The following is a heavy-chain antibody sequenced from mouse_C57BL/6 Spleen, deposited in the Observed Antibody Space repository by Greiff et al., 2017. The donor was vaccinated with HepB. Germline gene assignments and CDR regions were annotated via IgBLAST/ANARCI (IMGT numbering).Heavy chain of an antibody. CDR1: GFTFSSYA. V-gene: IGHV5-9-1*02. D-gene: IGHD2-4*01. CDR2: ISSGGDYI. CDR3: TREGYDYDKGGFDY. Sequence: EVKLMESGEGLVKPGGSLKLSCAASGFTFSSYAMSWVRQTPEKRLEWVAYISSGGDYIYYADTVKGRFTISSDNARNTLYLQMSSRKSEDTAMYYCTREGYDYDKGGFDYWGQGTTLTVSS. J-gene: IGHJ2*01.